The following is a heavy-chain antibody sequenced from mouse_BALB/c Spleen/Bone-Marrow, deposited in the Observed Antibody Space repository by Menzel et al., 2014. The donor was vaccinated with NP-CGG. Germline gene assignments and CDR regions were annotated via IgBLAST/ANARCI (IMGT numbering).Heavy chain of an antibody. V-gene: IGHV2-9*02. J-gene: IGHJ2*01. CDR1: GFSLTSYG. D-gene: IGHD2-10*01. CDR2: IWAGGST. CDR3: AIPYFGNYKYYFDF. Sequence: QVQLQQSGPGLVAPSQSLSITCTVSGFSLTSYGVHWVRQPPGKGLEWLGIIWAGGSTNYNSALMSRLSISKDNSKSQVFLKMNSLRSDDTAMYYCAIPYFGNYKYYFDFWGQGTTLTVSS.